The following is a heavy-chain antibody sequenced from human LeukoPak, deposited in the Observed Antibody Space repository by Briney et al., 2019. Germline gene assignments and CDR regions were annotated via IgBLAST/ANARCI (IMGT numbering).Heavy chain of an antibody. Sequence: PGRSLRLSCAASGFTFDDYSMNWVRQAPGKGLEWVSSISTSSSYIYYADSVKGRFTISRDNAKNSLYLQMNSLRAEDTAVYYCARTYPQWLLPLLDYWGQGTLVTVSS. CDR3: ARTYPQWLLPLLDY. J-gene: IGHJ4*02. V-gene: IGHV3-21*01. CDR2: ISTSSSYI. CDR1: GFTFDDYS. D-gene: IGHD6-19*01.